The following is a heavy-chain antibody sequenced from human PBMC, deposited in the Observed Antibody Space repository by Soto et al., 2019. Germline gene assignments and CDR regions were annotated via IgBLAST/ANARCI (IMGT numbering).Heavy chain of an antibody. CDR2: INPSGGST. J-gene: IGHJ4*02. Sequence: QVQLVQSGAEVKKPGASVKVSCKASGYTFTSYYMHWVRQAPGQGLEWMGIINPSGGSTSYAQKFQGRDTMTRDTSTSTVYMELSSLRSEDTAVYYCARHYGSTYYFDYWGQGTLVTVSS. CDR1: GYTFTSYY. V-gene: IGHV1-46*01. CDR3: ARHYGSTYYFDY. D-gene: IGHD3-10*01.